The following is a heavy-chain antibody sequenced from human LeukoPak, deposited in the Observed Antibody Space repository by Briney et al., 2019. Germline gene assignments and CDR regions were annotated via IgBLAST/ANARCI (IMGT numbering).Heavy chain of an antibody. J-gene: IGHJ4*02. D-gene: IGHD1-26*01. CDR1: GFTLSESA. CDR3: VKDLGRYRNNCFDY. Sequence: PGGSLRLSCAASGFTLSESAIHWVRQAPGKGLEWVSIISSAGTTYYADSVKGRFTISRDDSKNTLYLQMNSLRAEDTAVYYCVKDLGRYRNNCFDYWGQGTLVTVSS. CDR2: ISSAGTT. V-gene: IGHV3-53*01.